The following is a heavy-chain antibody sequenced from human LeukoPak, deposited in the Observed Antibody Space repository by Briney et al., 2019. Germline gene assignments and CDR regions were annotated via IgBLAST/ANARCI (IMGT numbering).Heavy chain of an antibody. CDR3: ARGGLYDFWSGSNNWFDP. J-gene: IGHJ5*02. Sequence: SETLSLTCAVYGGSFSGYYWSWIRQPPGKGLEWIGEINHSGSTNYNPSLKSRVTISVDTSKNQFSLKLSSVTAADTAVYYCARGGLYDFWSGSNNWFDPWGQGTLVTVSS. CDR2: INHSGST. CDR1: GGSFSGYY. V-gene: IGHV4-34*01. D-gene: IGHD3-3*01.